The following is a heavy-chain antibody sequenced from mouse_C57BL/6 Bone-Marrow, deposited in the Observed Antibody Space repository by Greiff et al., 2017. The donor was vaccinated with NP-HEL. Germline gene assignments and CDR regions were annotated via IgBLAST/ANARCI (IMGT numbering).Heavy chain of an antibody. CDR3: TTFRYYFDY. CDR2: IDPENGDT. Sequence: VQLKQSGAELVRPGASVKLSCTASGFNIKDDYMHWVKQRPEQGLEWIGWIDPENGDTEYASKFQGKATITADTSSNTAYLQLSSLTSEDTAVYYCTTFRYYFDYWGQGTTLTVSS. CDR1: GFNIKDDY. V-gene: IGHV14-4*01. J-gene: IGHJ2*01.